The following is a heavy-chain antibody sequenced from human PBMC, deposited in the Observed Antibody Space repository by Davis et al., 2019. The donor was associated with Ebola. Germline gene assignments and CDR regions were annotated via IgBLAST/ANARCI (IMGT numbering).Heavy chain of an antibody. J-gene: IGHJ3*02. CDR1: GFSLSTSGMR. CDR2: IDWDDDK. Sequence: SGPTLVKPTQTLTLTCTFSGFSLSTSGMRVSWIRQPPGKALEWLARIDWDDDKFYSTPLKTRLTISKDTSKNQVVLTMTNMDPVDTATYYCARSGVGGAFDIWGQGTMVTVSS. D-gene: IGHD2-15*01. V-gene: IGHV2-70*04. CDR3: ARSGVGGAFDI.